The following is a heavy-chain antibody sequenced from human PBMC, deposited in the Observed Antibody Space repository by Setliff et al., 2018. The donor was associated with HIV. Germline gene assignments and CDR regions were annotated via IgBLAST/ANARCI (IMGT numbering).Heavy chain of an antibody. V-gene: IGHV1-18*01. CDR2: ISAYNGNT. D-gene: IGHD2-15*01. Sequence: ASVKVSCKASGYTFINYGISWVRQAPGQGLEWMGWISAYNGNTNYAKKLQGRVTMTTDTSTSTAYMELRSLRSDDTDLYYCVTVVGDLSCTGGSCFSYFEYWGQGTLVTVSS. CDR3: VTVVGDLSCTGGSCFSYFEY. J-gene: IGHJ4*02. CDR1: GYTFINYG.